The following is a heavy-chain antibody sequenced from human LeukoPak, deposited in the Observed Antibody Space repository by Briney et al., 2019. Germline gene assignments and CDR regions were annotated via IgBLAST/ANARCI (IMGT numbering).Heavy chain of an antibody. CDR3: ARSSEYYFGP. Sequence: KTSETLSLTCTVSGGSINSYWSWIRQPAGKGLEWIAEIYYDGGTKYNPSLESRVFISLDTFKNQFSLRLTSMTTADTAVYYCARSSEYYFGPWGQGILVTVAS. D-gene: IGHD3-22*01. CDR1: GGSINSY. V-gene: IGHV4-59*01. J-gene: IGHJ5*02. CDR2: IYYDGGT.